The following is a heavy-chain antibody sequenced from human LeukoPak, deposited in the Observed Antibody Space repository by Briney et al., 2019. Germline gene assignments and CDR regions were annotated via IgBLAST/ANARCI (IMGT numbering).Heavy chain of an antibody. D-gene: IGHD2-15*01. CDR2: IYTSGST. J-gene: IGHJ4*02. CDR3: ARGDCSGAGCPKVWHFDY. V-gene: IGHV4-4*07. CDR1: GGSISSYY. Sequence: PSETLSLTCTVSGGSISSYYWSWIRQPAGKGPEWIGRIYTSGSTNYNPSLKSRVTISVDTSKNQFSLKLSSVTAADTALYYCARGDCSGAGCPKVWHFDYWGQGTLVTVSS.